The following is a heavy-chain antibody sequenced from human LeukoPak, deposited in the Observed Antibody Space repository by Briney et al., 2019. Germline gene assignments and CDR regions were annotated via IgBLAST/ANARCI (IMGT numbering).Heavy chain of an antibody. CDR2: IIPILGIA. J-gene: IGHJ6*02. CDR1: GGTFSSYA. D-gene: IGHD1-26*01. Sequence: ASVKVSCKASGGTFSSYAISWVRQAPGQGLEWMGRIIPILGIANYAQKFQGRVTITADKSTSTVYMELSSLRSEDTAVYYCARDQKVGATPYFGMDVWGQGTTVTVSS. CDR3: ARDQKVGATPYFGMDV. V-gene: IGHV1-69*04.